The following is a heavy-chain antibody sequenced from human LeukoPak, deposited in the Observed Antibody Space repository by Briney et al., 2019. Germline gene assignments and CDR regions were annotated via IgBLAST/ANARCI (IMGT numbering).Heavy chain of an antibody. V-gene: IGHV4-59*01. D-gene: IGHD6-19*01. CDR2: IYYDGST. CDR3: ARGAVAGKMSWFDP. Sequence: PSETLSLTCTVSGASISSYYWIWIRQPQGKGLEWIGHIYYDGSTNYNPSLKSRVTISVDTSKSQFSLNLSSVTAADTAVYYCARGAVAGKMSWFDPWGQGTLVTVSS. J-gene: IGHJ5*02. CDR1: GASISSYY.